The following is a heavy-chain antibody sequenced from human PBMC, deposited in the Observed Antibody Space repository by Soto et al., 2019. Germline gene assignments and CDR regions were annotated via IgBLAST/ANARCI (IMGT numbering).Heavy chain of an antibody. V-gene: IGHV3-30-3*01. Sequence: QVQLVESGGGVVQPGRSLRLSCAASGFTFSSYAMHWVRQAPGKGLEWVAVISYDGSNKYYADSVKGRFTISRDNSKNTRYLQMNSLRAEDTAVYYCARDRVTTVIDNWFDPWGQGTLVTVSS. CDR1: GFTFSSYA. D-gene: IGHD4-17*01. CDR2: ISYDGSNK. CDR3: ARDRVTTVIDNWFDP. J-gene: IGHJ5*02.